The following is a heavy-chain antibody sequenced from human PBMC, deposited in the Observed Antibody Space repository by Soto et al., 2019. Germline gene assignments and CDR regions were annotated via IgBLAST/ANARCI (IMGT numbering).Heavy chain of an antibody. Sequence: QVQLVQSGAEVRKPGSSVKVSCKASGDTFSFYSINWVRQAPGLGLEWMGRSNPILSMSNYAQRFQGRVTMTADKSTSTAYMDLSGLRSEDTAIYYCASSYGSGYRAFDDWGQGALVTVSS. V-gene: IGHV1-69*02. CDR2: SNPILSMS. CDR1: GDTFSFYS. CDR3: ASSYGSGYRAFDD. J-gene: IGHJ4*02. D-gene: IGHD3-10*01.